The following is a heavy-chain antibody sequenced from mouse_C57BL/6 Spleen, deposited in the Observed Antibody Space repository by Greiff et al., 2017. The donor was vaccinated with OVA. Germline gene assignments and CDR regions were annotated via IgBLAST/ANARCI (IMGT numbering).Heavy chain of an antibody. D-gene: IGHD1-1*01. V-gene: IGHV1-55*01. Sequence: QVQLQQPGAELVKPGASVKMSCKASGYTFTSYWITWVKQRPGQGLEWIGDIYPGSGSTNYNEKFKSKATLTVDTSSSTAYMQLSRLTAEDSAVYYCARRSTYYGSSYWYCDVWGTGTTVTVSS. CDR3: ARRSTYYGSSYWYCDV. J-gene: IGHJ1*03. CDR2: IYPGSGST. CDR1: GYTFTSYW.